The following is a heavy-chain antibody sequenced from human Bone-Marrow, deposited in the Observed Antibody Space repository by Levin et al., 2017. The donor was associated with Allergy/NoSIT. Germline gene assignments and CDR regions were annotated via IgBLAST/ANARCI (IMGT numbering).Heavy chain of an antibody. CDR1: GGTFSSYA. J-gene: IGHJ6*02. V-gene: IGHV1-69*13. CDR2: IIPIFGTA. Sequence: SVKVSCKASGGTFSSYAISWVRQAPGQGLEWMGGIIPIFGTANYAQKFQGRVTITADESTSTAYMELSSLRSEDTAVYYCASGADIVVVPAAMRGRDYYGMDVWGQGTTVTVSS. CDR3: ASGADIVVVPAAMRGRDYYGMDV. D-gene: IGHD2-2*01.